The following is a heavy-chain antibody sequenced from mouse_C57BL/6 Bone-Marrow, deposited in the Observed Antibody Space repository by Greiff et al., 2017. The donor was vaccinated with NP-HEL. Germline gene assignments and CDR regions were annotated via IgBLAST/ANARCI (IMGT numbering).Heavy chain of an antibody. J-gene: IGHJ4*01. Sequence: EVQLQQSGPELVKPGASVKIPCKASGYTFTDYNMDWVKQSHGKSLEWIGDINPNNGGTIYNQKFKGKATLTVDKSSSTAYMELRSLTSEDTAVYYCARLSTTVVAPYYYAMDYWGQGTSVTVSS. V-gene: IGHV1-18*01. CDR1: GYTFTDYN. D-gene: IGHD1-1*01. CDR2: INPNNGGT. CDR3: ARLSTTVVAPYYYAMDY.